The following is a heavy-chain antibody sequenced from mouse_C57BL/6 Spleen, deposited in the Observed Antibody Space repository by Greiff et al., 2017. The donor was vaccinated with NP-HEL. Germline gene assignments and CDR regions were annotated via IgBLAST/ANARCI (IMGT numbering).Heavy chain of an antibody. CDR1: GFTFSDYG. Sequence: EVQLVESGGGLVKPGGSLKLSCAASGFTFSDYGMHWVRQAPEKGLEWVAYISSGSSTIYYADTVKGRFTISRDNAKNTLFLQMTSLRSEDTAMYYCATGDYYGSSYGYFDVWGTGTTVTVSS. CDR2: ISSGSSTI. CDR3: ATGDYYGSSYGYFDV. V-gene: IGHV5-17*01. D-gene: IGHD1-1*01. J-gene: IGHJ1*03.